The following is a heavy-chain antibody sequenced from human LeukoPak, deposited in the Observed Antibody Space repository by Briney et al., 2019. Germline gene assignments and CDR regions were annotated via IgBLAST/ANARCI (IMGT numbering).Heavy chain of an antibody. V-gene: IGHV3-23*01. CDR2: ISGSGGST. J-gene: IGHJ4*02. D-gene: IGHD1/OR15-1a*01. Sequence: QPGGSLRLSCAASGFTFTNYAMTWVRQAPGKGLEWVSIISGSGGSTYYADSVKGRFTISRDSSKNTLYLQMNSLGAADTAAYYCAKDMNNFGHRADHWGQGTLVTVS. CDR3: AKDMNNFGHRADH. CDR1: GFTFTNYA.